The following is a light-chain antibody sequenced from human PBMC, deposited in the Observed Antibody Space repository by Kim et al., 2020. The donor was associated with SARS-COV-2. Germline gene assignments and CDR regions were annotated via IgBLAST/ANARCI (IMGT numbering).Light chain of an antibody. J-gene: IGLJ2*01. V-gene: IGLV1-51*01. Sequence: QSTLTQPPSVSAAPGQRVTISCSGSSSNIGNNYVSWYQQFPGTAPKLVIYDNDKRPSGIPDRFSGSKSGTSATLGITGLQTGDEAYYYCGTWDRSLNAVFGGGTQLTVL. CDR3: GTWDRSLNAV. CDR2: DND. CDR1: SSNIGNNY.